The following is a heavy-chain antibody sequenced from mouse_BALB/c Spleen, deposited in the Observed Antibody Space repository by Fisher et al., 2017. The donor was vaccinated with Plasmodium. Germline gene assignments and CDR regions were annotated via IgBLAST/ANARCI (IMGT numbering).Heavy chain of an antibody. Sequence: KFKGKATLTVDKSSTTAYMELHSLTSEDSAVYYCAKGDHGAMDYWGQGTSVTVSS. V-gene: IGHV1-34*02. J-gene: IGHJ4*01. CDR3: AKGDHGAMDY. D-gene: IGHD3-3*01.